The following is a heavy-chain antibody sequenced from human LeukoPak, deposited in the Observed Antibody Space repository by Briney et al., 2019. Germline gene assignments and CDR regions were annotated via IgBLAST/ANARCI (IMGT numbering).Heavy chain of an antibody. CDR2: IIPILTTA. Sequence: PVASVKVSCKASGGTFSSYAINWVRQAPGQGLEWMGDIIPILTTANYAQNFQGRVTVTADESTSTAYMELSSLRSEDTAVYYCASSGSYYYYYMDVWGKGTTVTISS. D-gene: IGHD1-26*01. V-gene: IGHV1-69*13. J-gene: IGHJ6*03. CDR1: GGTFSSYA. CDR3: ASSGSYYYYYMDV.